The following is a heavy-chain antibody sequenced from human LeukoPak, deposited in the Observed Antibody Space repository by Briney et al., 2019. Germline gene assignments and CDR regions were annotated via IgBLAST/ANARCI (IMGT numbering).Heavy chain of an antibody. CDR1: GGTFSSYA. CDR3: ARVTGYCSSTSCLCYFDY. V-gene: IGHV1-69*05. D-gene: IGHD2-2*01. Sequence: SVKVSCKASGGTFSSYAISWVRQAPGQGLEWMGGIIPIFGTANYAQKFQGRVTITTDESTSTAYMELSSLRSEDTAVYYCARVTGYCSSTSCLCYFDYWGQGTLVTVSS. CDR2: IIPIFGTA. J-gene: IGHJ4*02.